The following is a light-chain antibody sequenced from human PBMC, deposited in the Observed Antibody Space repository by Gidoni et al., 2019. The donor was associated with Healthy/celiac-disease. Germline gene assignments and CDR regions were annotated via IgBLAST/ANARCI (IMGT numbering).Light chain of an antibody. CDR3: QQYDNLRYT. V-gene: IGKV1-33*01. CDR1: QDISHY. CDR2: GAS. J-gene: IGKJ2*01. Sequence: DIQMTQSPSSLSASVGDRVTITCQAGQDISHYLNWYQQKPGKAPKLLIYGASNLETGVPSRFSGSGSGTDFTFTISSLQPEDIATYYCQQYDNLRYTFGQGTKLEIK.